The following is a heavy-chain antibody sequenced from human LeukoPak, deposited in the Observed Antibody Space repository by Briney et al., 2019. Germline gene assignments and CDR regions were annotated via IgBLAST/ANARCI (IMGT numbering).Heavy chain of an antibody. V-gene: IGHV4-31*03. CDR3: ARDKADDYSNYPHWYFDL. J-gene: IGHJ2*01. CDR1: GGSISSGGYY. D-gene: IGHD4-11*01. CDR2: IYYSGST. Sequence: SETLSLTCTVSGGSISSGGYYWSWIRQHPGKGLEWIGYIYYSGSTYYNPSLKSRVTISVDTSKNQFSLKLSSVTAAGTAVYYCARDKADDYSNYPHWYFDLWGRGTLVTVSS.